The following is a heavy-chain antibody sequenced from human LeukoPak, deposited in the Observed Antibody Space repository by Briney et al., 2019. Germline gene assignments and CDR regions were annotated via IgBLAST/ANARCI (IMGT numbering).Heavy chain of an antibody. J-gene: IGHJ4*02. CDR1: GFTFSNYW. V-gene: IGHV3-53*01. Sequence: PGGSLRLSCAASGFTFSNYWMHWVRQAPGKGLEWVSVMYPGGSTHYADSVRGRFTISRDNSKNTVYLHMNSLRVDDTAVYYCARETFTIPFDYWGQGTLVTVSS. CDR3: ARETFTIPFDY. D-gene: IGHD3-16*01. CDR2: MYPGGST.